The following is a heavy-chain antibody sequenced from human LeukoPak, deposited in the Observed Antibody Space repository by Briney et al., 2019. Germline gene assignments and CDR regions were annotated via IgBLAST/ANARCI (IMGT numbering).Heavy chain of an antibody. CDR2: INHSGST. V-gene: IGHV4-34*01. D-gene: IGHD5-18*01. CDR3: ARGDDTAMVSYAFGI. CDR1: GGSFSGYY. J-gene: IGHJ3*02. Sequence: SETLSLTCAVYGGSFSGYYWSWIRQPPGKGLEWIGEINHSGSTNYNPSLKSRVTISVDTSKNQFSLKLSSVTAADTAVYYCARGDDTAMVSYAFGIWGQGTMVTVSS.